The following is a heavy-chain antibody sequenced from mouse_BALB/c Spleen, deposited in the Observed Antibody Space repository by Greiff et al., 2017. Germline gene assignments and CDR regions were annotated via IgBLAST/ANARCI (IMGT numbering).Heavy chain of an antibody. J-gene: IGHJ3*01. Sequence: VQLQESGPGLVAPSQSLSITCTVSGFSLTDYGVSWIRQPPGKGLEWLGVIWGGGSTYYNSALKSRLSISKDNSKSQVFLKMNSLQTDDTAMYYCAKQHYGSSYAFAYWGQGTLVTVSA. D-gene: IGHD1-1*01. V-gene: IGHV2-6-5*01. CDR3: AKQHYGSSYAFAY. CDR1: GFSLTDYG. CDR2: IWGGGST.